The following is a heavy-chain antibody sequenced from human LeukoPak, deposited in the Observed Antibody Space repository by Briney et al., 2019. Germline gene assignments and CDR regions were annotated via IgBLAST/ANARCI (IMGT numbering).Heavy chain of an antibody. Sequence: GGSLRLSCAASGFTFSSYAVHWVRQAPGKGLEWVAVISYDGSNKYYADSVKGRFTISRDNSKNTLYLQMNSLRAEDTAVYYCARDMPRPSLTFDYWGQGTLVTVSS. V-gene: IGHV3-30-3*01. CDR1: GFTFSSYA. D-gene: IGHD2-2*01. CDR3: ARDMPRPSLTFDY. J-gene: IGHJ4*02. CDR2: ISYDGSNK.